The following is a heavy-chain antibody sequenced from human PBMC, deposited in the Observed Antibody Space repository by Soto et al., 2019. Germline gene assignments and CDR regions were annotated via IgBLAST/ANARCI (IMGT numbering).Heavy chain of an antibody. Sequence: ASVKVSCKASGGTFSSYAISWVRQAPGQGLEWIGGIIPIFGTANYAQKFQGRVTTTADESTSTAYMELSSLRSEDTAVYYCAREAVAGTGGFDPWGQGTLVTVSS. J-gene: IGHJ5*02. CDR2: IIPIFGTA. CDR1: GGTFSSYA. D-gene: IGHD6-19*01. V-gene: IGHV1-69*01. CDR3: AREAVAGTGGFDP.